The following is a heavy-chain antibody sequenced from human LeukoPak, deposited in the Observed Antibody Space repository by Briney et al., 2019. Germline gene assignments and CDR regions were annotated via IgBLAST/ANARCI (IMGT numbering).Heavy chain of an antibody. Sequence: PGGSLRLSCAASGFTFSSYWMSWVRQAPGKGLEWVANIKQDGSEKYYVDSVKGRFTISRDNAKNSLYLQMNSLRAEDTAVYYCARDSFRKLAAGIPFDYWGQGTLVTVSS. V-gene: IGHV3-7*01. CDR2: IKQDGSEK. CDR3: ARDSFRKLAAGIPFDY. CDR1: GFTFSSYW. D-gene: IGHD6-13*01. J-gene: IGHJ4*02.